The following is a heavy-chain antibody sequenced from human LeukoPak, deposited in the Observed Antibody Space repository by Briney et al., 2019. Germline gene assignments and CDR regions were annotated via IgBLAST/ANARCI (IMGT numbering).Heavy chain of an antibody. J-gene: IGHJ5*02. CDR1: GFTFSGYS. CDR2: ISTTSSYI. Sequence: GGSLRLSCAASGFTFSGYSMSWVRQAPGKGLEWVSSISTTSSYIYYADSVKGRFTISRDNAKNSLWLQMDSLRAEDTAVYYCARGSLLWFGELPFDPWGQGTLVTVSS. D-gene: IGHD3-10*01. CDR3: ARGSLLWFGELPFDP. V-gene: IGHV3-21*01.